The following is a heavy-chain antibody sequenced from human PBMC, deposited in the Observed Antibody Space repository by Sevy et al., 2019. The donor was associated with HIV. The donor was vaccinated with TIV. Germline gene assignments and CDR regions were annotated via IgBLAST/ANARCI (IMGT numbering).Heavy chain of an antibody. CDR2: IKQDGSEK. Sequence: GGSLRLSCAASGFTFSSYWMSWVRQAPGKGLEWVANIKQDGSEKYYVDSVKGRFTISRDNAKNSLYLQMNSLRAEDTAVYYCASLIGYCSSTSCRRDYYYYYGMDVWDQGTTVTVSS. CDR3: ASLIGYCSSTSCRRDYYYYYGMDV. CDR1: GFTFSSYW. J-gene: IGHJ6*02. V-gene: IGHV3-7*01. D-gene: IGHD2-2*01.